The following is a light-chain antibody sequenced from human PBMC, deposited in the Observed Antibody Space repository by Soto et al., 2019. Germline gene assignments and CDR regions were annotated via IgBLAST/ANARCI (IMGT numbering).Light chain of an antibody. V-gene: IGKV1-5*03. J-gene: IGKJ2*01. CDR1: QSISSW. CDR2: EAS. Sequence: DIQMTQSPSTLSASVGDRVTITCRASQSISSWVAWYQQKPGKAPKLLINEASSLESEVPSRFSGSGSGTEFTLTISSLQPDDFATYYCQQYNNYPYTFGQGTKLEIK. CDR3: QQYNNYPYT.